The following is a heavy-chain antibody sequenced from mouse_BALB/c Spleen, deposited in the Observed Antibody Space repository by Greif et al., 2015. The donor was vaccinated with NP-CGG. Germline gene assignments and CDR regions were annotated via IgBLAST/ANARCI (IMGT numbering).Heavy chain of an antibody. CDR1: GFNIKDTY. CDR2: IDPANGNT. Sequence: VQLQQSGAELVKPGASVKLSCTASGFNIKDTYMHWVKQRPEQGLEWIGRIDPANGNTKYDPKFQGKATITADTSSNTAYLQLSSLTSEDTAVYYRASYYYGSSVFDYWGQGTTLTVSS. V-gene: IGHV14-3*02. D-gene: IGHD1-1*01. J-gene: IGHJ2*01. CDR3: ASYYYGSSVFDY.